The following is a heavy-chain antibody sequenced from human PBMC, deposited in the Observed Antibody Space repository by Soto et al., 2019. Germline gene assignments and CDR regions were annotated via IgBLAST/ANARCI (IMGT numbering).Heavy chain of an antibody. CDR1: GFTFSSYW. CDR2: INSDGSST. V-gene: IGHV3-74*01. CDR3: VRTSLVVAAATREDY. D-gene: IGHD2-15*01. Sequence: EVQLVESGGDLVQPGGSLRLSCAASGFTFSSYWMRWVRQAPGKGLVWVSRINSDGSSTSYADSVKGRFTISRDNAKNTLYLQMNSLRAEDTAVYYCVRTSLVVAAATREDYWGQGTLVTVSS. J-gene: IGHJ4*02.